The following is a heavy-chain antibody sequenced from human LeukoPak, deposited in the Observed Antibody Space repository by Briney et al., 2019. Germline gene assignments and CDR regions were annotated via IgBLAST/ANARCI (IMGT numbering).Heavy chain of an antibody. J-gene: IGHJ5*01. V-gene: IGHV4-39*01. D-gene: IGHD2-2*02. CDR3: ARAQDIVVVPAAIGFDS. CDR2: IYYSGST. Sequence: SETLSLTCTVSGGSISSSSYYWGWIRQPPGKGLEWIGSIYYSGSTYYNPSLKSRVTISVDTSKNQFSLKLSSVTAADTAVYYCARAQDIVVVPAAIGFDSWGQGTLVTVSS. CDR1: GGSISSSSYY.